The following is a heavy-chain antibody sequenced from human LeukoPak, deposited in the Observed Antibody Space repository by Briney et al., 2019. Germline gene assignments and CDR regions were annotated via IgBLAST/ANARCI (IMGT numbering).Heavy chain of an antibody. Sequence: SVKVSCKASGGTFSSYAISWVRQAPGQGLEWMGGIISIFGTENYAQKFQGRVTITTDESTSTAYMALSSLRSEDTAVYYCARDGKYYGSGSLFELDYYFDYWGQGTLVTVSS. CDR3: ARDGKYYGSGSLFELDYYFDY. CDR2: IISIFGTE. V-gene: IGHV1-69*05. CDR1: GGTFSSYA. J-gene: IGHJ4*02. D-gene: IGHD3-10*01.